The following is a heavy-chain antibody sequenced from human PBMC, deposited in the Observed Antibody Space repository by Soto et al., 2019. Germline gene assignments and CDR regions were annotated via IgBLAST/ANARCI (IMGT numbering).Heavy chain of an antibody. D-gene: IGHD3-10*01. CDR3: ARDHPGSSHFDH. V-gene: IGHV4-59*01. Sequence: PSETLSLTCTVSGGSISGYYWRWIRQPPGKRLEWIGHVHYSGSTNYNPSLKSRVTISVDTSKNQFSLKLSSVTAADTAVYYCARDHPGSSHFDHWGQGILVTVSS. CDR1: GGSISGYY. CDR2: VHYSGST. J-gene: IGHJ4*02.